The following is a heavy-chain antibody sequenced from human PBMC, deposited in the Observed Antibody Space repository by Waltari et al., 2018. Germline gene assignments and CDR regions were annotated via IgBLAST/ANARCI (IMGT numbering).Heavy chain of an antibody. CDR3: AREGEEGVNMDY. J-gene: IGHJ4*02. D-gene: IGHD3-16*01. CDR2: SYYSGST. V-gene: IGHV4-39*07. Sequence: QLQLQESGPGLVKPSETLSLTCTVSGGSISSSSYYWGWIRQPPGKGLEGIGSSYYSGSTYYNPALKSRVTRSVDTAKNQFSLKRSSVTAADTAVYDCAREGEEGVNMDYWGQGTLVTVSS. CDR1: GGSISSSSYY.